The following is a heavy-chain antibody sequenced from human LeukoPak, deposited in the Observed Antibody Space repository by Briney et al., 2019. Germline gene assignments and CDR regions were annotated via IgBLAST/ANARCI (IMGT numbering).Heavy chain of an antibody. CDR3: EREYGDYPHNWFDP. V-gene: IGHV4-4*07. J-gene: IGHJ5*02. CDR2: IYTSGST. Sequence: SETLSLTCTVSGGSISSYYWSWIRQPAGKGLEWIGRIYTSGSTNYNPSLKSRVTMSVDTSKNQFSLKLSSVTAADTAVYYCEREYGDYPHNWFDPWGQGTLVTVSS. D-gene: IGHD4-17*01. CDR1: GGSISSYY.